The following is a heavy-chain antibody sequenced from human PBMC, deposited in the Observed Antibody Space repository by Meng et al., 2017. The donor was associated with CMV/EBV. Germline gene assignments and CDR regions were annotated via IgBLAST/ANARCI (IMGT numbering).Heavy chain of an antibody. V-gene: IGHV3-33*06. CDR1: GFTFSSYG. Sequence: GESLKISCAASGFTFSSYGMHWVRQAPGKGLEWVAVIWYDGSNKYYADSVEGRFTISRDNSKNTLYLQMNSLRAEDTAVYYCAKVGHIVDAFDIWGQGTMVTVSS. J-gene: IGHJ3*02. D-gene: IGHD2-21*01. CDR3: AKVGHIVDAFDI. CDR2: IWYDGSNK.